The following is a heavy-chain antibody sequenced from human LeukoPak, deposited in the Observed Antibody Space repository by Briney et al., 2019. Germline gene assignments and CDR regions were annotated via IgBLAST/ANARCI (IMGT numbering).Heavy chain of an antibody. CDR1: GFTFSSYE. D-gene: IGHD2-15*01. CDR3: ARSRGYCSGGSCYYAFDI. V-gene: IGHV3-48*03. CDR2: ISSSGSTI. J-gene: IGHJ3*02. Sequence: GGSLRLSCAASGFTFSSYEMNWVRQAPGKGLEWVSYISSSGSTIYYADSVKGRFTISRDNSKNTLYLQMNSLRAEDTAVYYCARSRGYCSGGSCYYAFDIWGQGTMVTVSS.